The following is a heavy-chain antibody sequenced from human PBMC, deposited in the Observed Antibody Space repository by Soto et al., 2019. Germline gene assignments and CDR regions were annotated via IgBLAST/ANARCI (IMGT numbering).Heavy chain of an antibody. Sequence: SETLSLTCTVSGGSVSSGSYYWSWIRQPPGKGLEWIGYIYYSGSTNYSPSLKSRVTISVDTSKNQFSLKLSSVTAADTAVYYCAKSGVDSSSWYNWFDPWGQGTLVTVSS. J-gene: IGHJ5*02. CDR1: GGSVSSGSYY. D-gene: IGHD6-13*01. CDR3: AKSGVDSSSWYNWFDP. V-gene: IGHV4-61*01. CDR2: IYYSGST.